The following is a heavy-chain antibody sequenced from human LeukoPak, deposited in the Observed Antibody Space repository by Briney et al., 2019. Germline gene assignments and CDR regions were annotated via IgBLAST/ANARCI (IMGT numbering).Heavy chain of an antibody. D-gene: IGHD5-18*01. V-gene: IGHV3-74*01. CDR1: GFTFSNYW. CDR3: AKHGQGYSYGASIYYFDS. CDR2: INTDGSST. J-gene: IGHJ4*02. Sequence: GGSLRLSCAASGFTFSNYWMHWVRQAPGKGLVWVSRINTDGSSTSYADSVKGRFTISRDNAKNTLYLQMNSLRAEDTAVYFCAKHGQGYSYGASIYYFDSWGQGTLVTVS.